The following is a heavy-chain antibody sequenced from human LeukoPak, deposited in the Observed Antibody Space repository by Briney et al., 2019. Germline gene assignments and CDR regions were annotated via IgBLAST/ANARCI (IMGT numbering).Heavy chain of an antibody. CDR3: ARGLYYYDSSGYYYGWFDP. J-gene: IGHJ5*02. CDR1: GGSFSGYY. D-gene: IGHD3-22*01. Sequence: SETLSLTCAVYGGSFSGYYWSWIRQPPGKGLEWIGEINHSGSTNYNPSLKSRVTISVDTSKNQFSLKLSSVTAADTAVYYCARGLYYYDSSGYYYGWFDPWGQGTLVTVSS. V-gene: IGHV4-34*01. CDR2: INHSGST.